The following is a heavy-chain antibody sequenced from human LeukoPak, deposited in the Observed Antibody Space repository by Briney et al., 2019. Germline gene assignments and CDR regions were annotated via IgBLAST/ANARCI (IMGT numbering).Heavy chain of an antibody. Sequence: ASVKVSCKASVYTFTTYYMHWVRQAPGQGLEGMGIINPSSGSPSYAQKFQGRVTMPRDTSTSTVYMELSSLRYEDTAIYYCARVLGAHRYGSIDHWGQGTLVTVSS. CDR1: VYTFTTYY. J-gene: IGHJ4*02. CDR3: ARVLGAHRYGSIDH. CDR2: INPSSGSP. D-gene: IGHD5-18*01. V-gene: IGHV1-46*01.